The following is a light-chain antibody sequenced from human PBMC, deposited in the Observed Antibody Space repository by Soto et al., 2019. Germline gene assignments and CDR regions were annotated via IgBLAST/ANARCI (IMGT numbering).Light chain of an antibody. Sequence: QSALTQPPSASGSPGQSVTIPCTETSSDVGGYNSVSWYQQHPGKVPKLMIYEVSKRPSGVPDRFSGSKSGNTASLTVSGLQAEDEADYYCSSYAGSNNLVFGGGTKVTVL. CDR3: SSYAGSNNLV. CDR1: SSDVGGYNS. J-gene: IGLJ2*01. V-gene: IGLV2-8*01. CDR2: EVS.